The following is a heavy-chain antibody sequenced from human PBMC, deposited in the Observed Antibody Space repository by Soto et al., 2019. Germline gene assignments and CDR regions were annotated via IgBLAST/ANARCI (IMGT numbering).Heavy chain of an antibody. CDR3: AKATYYYDSSSYYRVYFDY. V-gene: IGHV3-23*01. CDR2: ITGSGGRP. Sequence: GGSLRLSCAASGFTFSGYAMSWVRQAPGKGLEWVSAITGSGGRPYYADSVKGRFTISRDRTKSMLYLQMSGLRAEDTAVYFCAKATYYYDSSSYYRVYFDYWGQGTLVTVSS. CDR1: GFTFSGYA. J-gene: IGHJ4*02. D-gene: IGHD3-22*01.